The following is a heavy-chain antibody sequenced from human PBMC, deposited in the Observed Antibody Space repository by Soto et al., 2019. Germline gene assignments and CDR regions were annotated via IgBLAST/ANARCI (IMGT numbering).Heavy chain of an antibody. D-gene: IGHD5-18*01. CDR3: ARESGAYVDTAMVYDY. V-gene: IGHV3-48*03. Sequence: GGSLRLSCAASGFTFSSYEMNWVRQAPGKGLGWVSYISSSDSNIYYADSVKGRFTISRDNAKNSLYLQMNSLRAEDTAVYYCARESGAYVDTAMVYDYWGQGTLVTVSS. J-gene: IGHJ4*02. CDR1: GFTFSSYE. CDR2: ISSSDSNI.